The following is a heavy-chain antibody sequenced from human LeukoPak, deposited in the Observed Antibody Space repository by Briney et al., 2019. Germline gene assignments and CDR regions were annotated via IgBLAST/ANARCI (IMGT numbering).Heavy chain of an antibody. D-gene: IGHD6-19*01. CDR3: AKAPFYEAVAGTVWFDP. Sequence: PRGSLRLSCAASGFTFSSYAMSWVRQAPGKGLEWVSAISGSGGSTYYADSVKGRFTISRDNSKNTLYLQMNSLRAEDTAVYYCAKAPFYEAVAGTVWFDPWGQGTLVTVSS. V-gene: IGHV3-23*01. CDR2: ISGSGGST. J-gene: IGHJ5*02. CDR1: GFTFSSYA.